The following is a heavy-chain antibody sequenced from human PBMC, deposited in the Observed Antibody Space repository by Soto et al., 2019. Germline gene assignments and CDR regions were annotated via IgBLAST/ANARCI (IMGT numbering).Heavy chain of an antibody. Sequence: SQTLSLTCAISGDSVSSNTAALNWIRQSPSRGLEWLGRTYYRSKWFNNYAVSVKSRITISPDTSKNQFSLQLNSVTPEDTAVYYCATAGAATDTSFGYWGLGTLVTVSS. D-gene: IGHD6-13*01. V-gene: IGHV6-1*01. CDR3: ATAGAATDTSFGY. CDR2: TYYRSKWFN. J-gene: IGHJ4*02. CDR1: GDSVSSNTAA.